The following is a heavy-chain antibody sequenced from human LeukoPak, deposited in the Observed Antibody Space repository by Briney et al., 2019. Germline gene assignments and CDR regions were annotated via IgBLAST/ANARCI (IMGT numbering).Heavy chain of an antibody. D-gene: IGHD6-19*01. J-gene: IGHJ4*02. CDR2: ISYDGSNK. CDR3: AKVGIAVAGIDY. Sequence: GGSLRLSCAASGFIFRNYWLAWVRQAPGKGLEWVAVISYDGSNKCYADSVKGRFTISRDNSKNTLYLQMNSLRAEDTAVYYCAKVGIAVAGIDYWGQGTLVTVSS. V-gene: IGHV3-30*18. CDR1: GFIFRNYW.